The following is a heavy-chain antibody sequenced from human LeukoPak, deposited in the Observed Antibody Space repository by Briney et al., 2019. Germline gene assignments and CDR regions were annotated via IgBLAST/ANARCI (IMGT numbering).Heavy chain of an antibody. Sequence: SGTLSLPCTVSGGSISSYYWSWIRQPVGKGQEWIGRIHARGTTHYNPSLQSRATMSVDTSTTHFALNLKDVTAADTAVYYCARDPGDTYHDWYFDLWGRGTVVTVSS. CDR2: IHARGTT. J-gene: IGHJ2*01. D-gene: IGHD4-17*01. CDR3: ARDPGDTYHDWYFDL. CDR1: GGSISSYY. V-gene: IGHV4-4*07.